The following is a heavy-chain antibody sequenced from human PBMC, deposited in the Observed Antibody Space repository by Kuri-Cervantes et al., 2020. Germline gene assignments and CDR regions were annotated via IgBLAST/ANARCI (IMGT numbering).Heavy chain of an antibody. Sequence: GSLRLSCAASGFTFSSYWMSWVRQAPGKGLEWVAVISYTGSTKYYADSVKGRFTISRDNSKNTLYLQMNSLISDDTALYYCARDPYGSGDGYFDYWGQGTLVTVSS. D-gene: IGHD3-10*01. V-gene: IGHV3-30-3*01. CDR1: GFTFSSYW. J-gene: IGHJ4*02. CDR2: ISYTGSTK. CDR3: ARDPYGSGDGYFDY.